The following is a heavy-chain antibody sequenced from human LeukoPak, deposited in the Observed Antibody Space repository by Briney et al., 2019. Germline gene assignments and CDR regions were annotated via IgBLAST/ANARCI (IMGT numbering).Heavy chain of an antibody. J-gene: IGHJ4*02. CDR3: ARGFSAYDGTDYAFSYY. CDR1: GYSFANYD. Sequence: ASVKVSCKASGYSFANYDITWVRQAPGQGLEWMGWMNPNSGDTSYAQKFQGRVSMTRDTSISTAYMELSSLRSEDTAVYYCARGFSAYDGTDYAFSYYWGQGTLVTVSS. V-gene: IGHV1-8*01. D-gene: IGHD3-22*01. CDR2: MNPNSGDT.